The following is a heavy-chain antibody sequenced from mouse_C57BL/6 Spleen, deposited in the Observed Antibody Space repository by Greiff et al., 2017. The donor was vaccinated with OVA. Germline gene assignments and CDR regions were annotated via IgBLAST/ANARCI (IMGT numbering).Heavy chain of an antibody. J-gene: IGHJ2*01. CDR2: INPNNGGT. CDR3: ARKDYYGSSLDY. D-gene: IGHD1-1*01. V-gene: IGHV1-22*01. CDR1: GYTFTDYN. Sequence: EVQLQQSGPELVKPGASVKMSCKASGYTFTDYNMHWVKQSHGKSLEWIGYINPNNGGTSYNQKFKGKATLTVNKSSSTAYMELRSLTSEDSAVYYCARKDYYGSSLDYWGQGTTLTVSS.